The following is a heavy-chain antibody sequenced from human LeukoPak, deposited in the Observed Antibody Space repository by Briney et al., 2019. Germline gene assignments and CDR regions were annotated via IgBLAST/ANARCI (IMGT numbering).Heavy chain of an antibody. D-gene: IGHD3-10*01. CDR3: ARGRGLLWFGELNWYFDL. Sequence: GGSLRLSCSASEFTFSNFWMSWVRQAPGKGPEWVANIKPDGSEKYYVDSVRGRFTISRDNAKNSLYLHMNSLRAEDTAVYYCARGRGLLWFGELNWYFDLWGRGTLVTVSS. CDR2: IKPDGSEK. V-gene: IGHV3-7*01. J-gene: IGHJ2*01. CDR1: EFTFSNFW.